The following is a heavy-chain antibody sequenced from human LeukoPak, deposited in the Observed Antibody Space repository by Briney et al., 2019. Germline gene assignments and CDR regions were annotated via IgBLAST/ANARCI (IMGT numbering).Heavy chain of an antibody. CDR2: ISSSSSYI. V-gene: IGHV3-21*01. J-gene: IGHJ3*02. D-gene: IGHD5-24*01. CDR3: ARVGPKGIWRWLHHGTFDI. Sequence: GGSLRLSCAASGFTFSSYSMNWVRQAPGKGLEWVSSISSSSSYIYYADSVKGRFTISRDNAKNSLYLQMNSLRAEDTAVYYCARVGPKGIWRWLHHGTFDIWGQGTMVTVSS. CDR1: GFTFSSYS.